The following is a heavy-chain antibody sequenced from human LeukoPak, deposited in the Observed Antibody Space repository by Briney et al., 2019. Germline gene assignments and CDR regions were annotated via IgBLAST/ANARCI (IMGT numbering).Heavy chain of an antibody. V-gene: IGHV1-8*01. CDR3: ARHYSYGYYYYGMDV. J-gene: IGHJ6*02. D-gene: IGHD5-18*01. CDR2: MNPNSGNT. Sequence: ASVKVSCKASGYTFTSYDINWVRQATGQGLEWMGWMNPNSGNTGYAQKFQGRVTMTRNTSISTAYMELSSLRSEDTAVHYCARHYSYGYYYYGMDVWGQGTTVTVSS. CDR1: GYTFTSYD.